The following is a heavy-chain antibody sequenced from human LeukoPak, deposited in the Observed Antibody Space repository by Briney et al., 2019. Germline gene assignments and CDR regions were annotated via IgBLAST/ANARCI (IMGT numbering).Heavy chain of an antibody. CDR3: ARDGPGGAIGY. V-gene: IGHV3-30*04. CDR2: ISKDAKEK. D-gene: IGHD3-10*01. CDR1: GFIFSSYA. Sequence: PGGSLRLSCAASGFIFSSYAMHWARQAPGKGLEWVAVISKDAKEKFYIDSVKGRFTISRDNSENTLYVHMKSLRDDDTAVYYCARDGPGGAIGYWGQGTLVTVSS. J-gene: IGHJ4*02.